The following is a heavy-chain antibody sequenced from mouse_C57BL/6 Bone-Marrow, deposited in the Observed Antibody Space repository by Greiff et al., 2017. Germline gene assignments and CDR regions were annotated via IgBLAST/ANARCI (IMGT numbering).Heavy chain of an antibody. CDR3: AKSAYYGSWCAY. V-gene: IGHV2-5*01. CDR2: IWSGGST. D-gene: IGHD1-1*01. Sequence: VKLVESGPGLVQPSQSLSITCTVSGFSLTSYGVHWVRQSPGKGLEWLGVIWSGGSTDYNAAFMSRLSITKANSKSQVFLKMNSLQAYDTAIYYCAKSAYYGSWCAYGGQGTLVTVSA. J-gene: IGHJ3*01. CDR1: GFSLTSYG.